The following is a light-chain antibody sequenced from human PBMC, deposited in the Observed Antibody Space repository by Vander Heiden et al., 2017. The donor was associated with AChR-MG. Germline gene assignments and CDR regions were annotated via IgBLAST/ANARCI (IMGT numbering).Light chain of an antibody. CDR2: EVS. CDR1: SSDVGGYNY. V-gene: IGLV2-8*01. Sequence: QSALTQPPSPSGSPGQSVTISCTGTSSDVGGYNYVSCYQQHPGKAPKLMIYEVSKRPSGVPDRFSGSKSGNTASLTVSGLQAEDEADYYCSSYAGSTYVFGTGTKVTVL. CDR3: SSYAGSTYV. J-gene: IGLJ1*01.